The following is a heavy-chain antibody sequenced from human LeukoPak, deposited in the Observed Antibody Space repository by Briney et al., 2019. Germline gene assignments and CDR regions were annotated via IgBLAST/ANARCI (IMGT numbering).Heavy chain of an antibody. CDR3: ARDFGHYGGPNWFDP. J-gene: IGHJ5*02. CDR2: ISSGSSVI. D-gene: IGHD4-17*01. Sequence: GSLRLSCAASGFTFSSYSMNWVRQAPGKGLEWVSYISSGSSVIHYADSVKGRFTISSDNAKNSLYLQMNSLRAEDTAVYYCARDFGHYGGPNWFDPWGQGTLVTVSS. V-gene: IGHV3-48*01. CDR1: GFTFSSYS.